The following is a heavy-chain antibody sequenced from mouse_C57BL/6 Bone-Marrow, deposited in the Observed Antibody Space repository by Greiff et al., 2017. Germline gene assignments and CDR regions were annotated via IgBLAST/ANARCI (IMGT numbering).Heavy chain of an antibody. CDR1: GYTFTGSW. CDR2: ILPGSGST. CDR3: ARVFYRRYLYFDG. D-gene: IGHD1-1*01. V-gene: IGHV1-9*01. J-gene: IGHJ1*03. Sequence: VQLQQSVAELMKPGASVKFSCKASGYTFTGSWIEWVKQRPGHGLEWIGVILPGSGSTNYNEKFKGKATFTADTSSNTAYMQLSSLTTEDSAIYYCARVFYRRYLYFDGWGTGTTVTVSA.